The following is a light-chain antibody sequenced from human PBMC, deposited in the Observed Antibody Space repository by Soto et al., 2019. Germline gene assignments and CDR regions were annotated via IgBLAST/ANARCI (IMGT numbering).Light chain of an antibody. J-gene: IGKJ4*01. CDR2: KAS. Sequence: DSQMTQYPSTLSASVGDRVTITCRASQSISSWLAWYQQKPGKAPKLLISKASTLQSGVPPRFSGSGYGTEFTLTFSSLQPDDFATYYCQQYERYPMTFGGGTKVEIK. V-gene: IGKV1-5*03. CDR1: QSISSW. CDR3: QQYERYPMT.